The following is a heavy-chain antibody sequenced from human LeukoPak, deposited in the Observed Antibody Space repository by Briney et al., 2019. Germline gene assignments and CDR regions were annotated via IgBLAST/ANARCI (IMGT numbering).Heavy chain of an antibody. V-gene: IGHV1-18*01. J-gene: IGHJ4*02. D-gene: IGHD3-10*01. CDR1: GYTFTSYG. CDR2: ISAYNGNT. CDR3: ARATMVQGVITPPFDY. Sequence: GASVKVSCKASGYTFTSYGISWVRQAPGQGLEWMGWISAYNGNTNYAQKLQGRVTMTTDTSTSTAYMELRSLRSDDTAVYYCARATMVQGVITPPFDYWGQGTPVTVSS.